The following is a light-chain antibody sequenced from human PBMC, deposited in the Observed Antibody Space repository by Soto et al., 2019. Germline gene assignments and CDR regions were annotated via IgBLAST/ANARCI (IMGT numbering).Light chain of an antibody. V-gene: IGLV1-40*01. Sequence: QSVLTQPPPVSGAPGQRVTISCTGSSSNIGAGYDVHWYQQLPGTAPKLLIYVNRNRPSGVPDRFSASKSGTSASLAITGLQAEDEADYYCQSYDNRLSGSVVFGGGTKLTVL. CDR1: SSNIGAGYD. CDR2: VNR. CDR3: QSYDNRLSGSVV. J-gene: IGLJ2*01.